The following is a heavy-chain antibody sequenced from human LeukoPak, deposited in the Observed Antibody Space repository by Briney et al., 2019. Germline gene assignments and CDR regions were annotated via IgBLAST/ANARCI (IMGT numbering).Heavy chain of an antibody. D-gene: IGHD3-3*01. V-gene: IGHV3-23*01. CDR1: GFTFSSYA. J-gene: IGHJ4*02. CDR2: ISGSGGST. CDR3: AKDGLYYDFWSGPQYFDY. Sequence: TGGSLRLSCAASGFTFSSYAMSWVRQAPGKGLEWVSAISGSGGSTYYADSVKGRFTISRDNSKNTLYLQMNSLRAEDTAVYYCAKDGLYYDFWSGPQYFDYWGQGTLVTVSS.